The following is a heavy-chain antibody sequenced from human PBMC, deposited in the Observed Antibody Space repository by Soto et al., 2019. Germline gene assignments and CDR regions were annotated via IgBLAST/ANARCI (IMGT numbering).Heavy chain of an antibody. D-gene: IGHD6-19*01. CDR2: ITGTSSSI. CDR1: GFTFSSYG. CDR3: ARVKGVSSGWHFYFDY. V-gene: IGHV3-48*01. J-gene: IGHJ4*02. Sequence: PGGSLRLSCAASGFTFSSYGMNWVRQAPGKGLEWISYITGTSSSIYYADSVKGRFTISRDKARNSLYLQMNSLRAEDTAVYYCARVKGVSSGWHFYFDYWGQGTLVTVS.